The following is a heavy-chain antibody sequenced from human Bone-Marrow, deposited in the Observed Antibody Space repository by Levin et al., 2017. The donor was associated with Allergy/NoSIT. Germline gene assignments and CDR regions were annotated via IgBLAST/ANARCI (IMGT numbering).Heavy chain of an antibody. CDR3: ARGYCSSTSFLPSEQRWFDP. J-gene: IGHJ5*02. D-gene: IGHD2-2*01. CDR1: GYSFTSYW. CDR2: IYPGDSDT. V-gene: IGHV5-51*01. Sequence: GESLKISCKGSGYSFTSYWIGWVRQMPGKGLEWMGIIYPGDSDTRYSPSFQGQVTISADKSISTAYLQWSSLKASDTAMYYCARGYCSSTSFLPSEQRWFDPWGQGTLVTVSS.